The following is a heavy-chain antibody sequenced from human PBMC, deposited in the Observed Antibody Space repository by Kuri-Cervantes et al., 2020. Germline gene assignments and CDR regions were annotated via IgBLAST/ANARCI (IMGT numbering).Heavy chain of an antibody. V-gene: IGHV3-7*01. Sequence: GGSLRLSCAASGFTFSSYWMSWVRQAPGKGLEWVANIKQDGSEKYYVDSVKGRFTISRDNAKNSLYLQMNSLRAEDTAVYYCAKDISDILNAFDIWGQGTMVTVSS. J-gene: IGHJ3*02. CDR3: AKDISDILNAFDI. CDR1: GFTFSSYW. D-gene: IGHD3-9*01. CDR2: IKQDGSEK.